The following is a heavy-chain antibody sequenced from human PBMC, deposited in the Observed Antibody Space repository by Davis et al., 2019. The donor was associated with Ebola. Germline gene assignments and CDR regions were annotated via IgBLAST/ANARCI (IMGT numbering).Heavy chain of an antibody. V-gene: IGHV3-30*03. J-gene: IGHJ6*03. CDR1: RFTFSSYS. CDR3: TADVVPAATRGVYYYYYYMDV. Sequence: GESLKISCAASRFTFSSYSMHWVRQAPGKGLEWVAVISYDGSNKYYADSVKGRFTISRDNSKNTLYLQMNSLKTEDSAVYYCTADVVPAATRGVYYYYYYMDVWGKGTSVTASS. D-gene: IGHD2-2*01. CDR2: ISYDGSNK.